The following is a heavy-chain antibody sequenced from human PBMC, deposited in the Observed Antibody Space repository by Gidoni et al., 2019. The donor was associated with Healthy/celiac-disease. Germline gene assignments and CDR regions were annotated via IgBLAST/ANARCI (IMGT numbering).Heavy chain of an antibody. CDR3: ARDTIFGVVIMGQRPPDYYYYGMDV. D-gene: IGHD3-3*01. CDR1: GYTFTSYY. Sequence: QVQLVQSGAEVKKPGASVKVPCKASGYTFTSYYMHWVRQPPGQGLEWMGIITPSGGSTSYAQKFQGRVTMTRDTSTSTVYMELSSLRSEDTAVYYCARDTIFGVVIMGQRPPDYYYYGMDVWGQGTTVTVSS. V-gene: IGHV1-46*01. J-gene: IGHJ6*02. CDR2: ITPSGGST.